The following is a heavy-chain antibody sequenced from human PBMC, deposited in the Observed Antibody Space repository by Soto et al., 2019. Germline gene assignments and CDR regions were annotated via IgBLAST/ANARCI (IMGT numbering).Heavy chain of an antibody. CDR3: ARSIWTLTGYRHFDY. CDR2: IYYSGST. V-gene: IGHV4-30-4*08. D-gene: IGHD3-9*01. Sequence: QLQLQASGPGLVKPSQTLSLTCTVSGGSISSGGYYWSWLRQPPGKRLACIGYIYYSGSTYYNPSLQSRVTIAVATSPNRFSLRLSSVTAADTAVYYCARSIWTLTGYRHFDYWGQGTPVIVSS. J-gene: IGHJ4*02. CDR1: GGSISSGGYY.